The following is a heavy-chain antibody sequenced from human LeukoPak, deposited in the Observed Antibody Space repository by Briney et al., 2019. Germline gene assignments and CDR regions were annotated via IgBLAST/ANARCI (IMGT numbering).Heavy chain of an antibody. J-gene: IGHJ6*02. CDR3: ARVNSSSWDGAYYYYYGMDV. D-gene: IGHD6-13*01. CDR2: ISSSSSYI. V-gene: IGHV3-21*01. Sequence: GGALRLSCAASGFTFSSYSMNWVRHAPETGLEWVSSISSSSSYIYYADSVKGRFTISRDNAKNSLYLQMNSLRAEDTAVYYCARVNSSSWDGAYYYYYGMDVWGQGTTVTVSS. CDR1: GFTFSSYS.